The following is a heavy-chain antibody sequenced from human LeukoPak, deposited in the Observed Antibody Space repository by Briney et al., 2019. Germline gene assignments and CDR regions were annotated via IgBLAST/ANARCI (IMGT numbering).Heavy chain of an antibody. CDR1: GFTFSSYW. J-gene: IGHJ5*02. CDR3: AREGCSGGSCYHNWFDP. CDR2: INQDGSEK. Sequence: PGGSLRLSCAASGFTFSSYWMSWVRQAPGKGLEWVANINQDGSEKYYVDSVKGRFTISRDNAMNSLYLQMNSLRAEDTAVYYCAREGCSGGSCYHNWFDPWGQGTLVTVSS. D-gene: IGHD2-15*01. V-gene: IGHV3-7*01.